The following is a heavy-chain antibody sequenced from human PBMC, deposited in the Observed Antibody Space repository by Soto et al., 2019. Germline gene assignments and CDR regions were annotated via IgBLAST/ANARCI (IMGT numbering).Heavy chain of an antibody. D-gene: IGHD2-2*01. Sequence: SETLSLTCTVSGGSISSYYWSWIRQPPGKGLEWIGYIYYSGSTNYNPSLKSRVTISVDTSKNQFSLKLSSVTAADTAVYYCASSYCSSTSCYASWFDPWGQGTLVTVSS. CDR3: ASSYCSSTSCYASWFDP. CDR1: GGSISSYY. J-gene: IGHJ5*02. V-gene: IGHV4-59*08. CDR2: IYYSGST.